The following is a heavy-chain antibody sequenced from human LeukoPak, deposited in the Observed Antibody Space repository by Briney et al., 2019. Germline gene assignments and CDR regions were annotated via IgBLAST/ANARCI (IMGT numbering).Heavy chain of an antibody. CDR3: ARGYDFWSGYSPNFYYYYMDM. Sequence: GGSLRLSCAASGFTFSSYSMNWVRQAPGKGLEWVSSISSSTNYIYYADSVKGRFTISRDNAKNSLYLQMNSLRAEDTAMYYCARGYDFWSGYSPNFYYYYMDMWGKGTTVTVSS. J-gene: IGHJ6*03. CDR1: GFTFSSYS. V-gene: IGHV3-21*01. D-gene: IGHD3-3*01. CDR2: ISSSTNYI.